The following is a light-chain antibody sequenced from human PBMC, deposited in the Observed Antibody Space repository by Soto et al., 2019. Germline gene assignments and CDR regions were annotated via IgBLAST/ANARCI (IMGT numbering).Light chain of an antibody. CDR1: QSVSSY. CDR3: QQSHNWPLT. CDR2: DAS. J-gene: IGKJ4*01. Sequence: EIVLTQSPATLSLSPGERATLSCRASQSVSSYLACYQQKPGQAPRLLIYDASNRANGIPARFSGSGSGTDFTLTISSLEPEDFAVYYCQQSHNWPLTFGGGTKLEIK. V-gene: IGKV3-11*01.